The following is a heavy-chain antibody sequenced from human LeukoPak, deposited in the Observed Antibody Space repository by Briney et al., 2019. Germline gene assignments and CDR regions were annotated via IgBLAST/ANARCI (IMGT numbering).Heavy chain of an antibody. CDR1: GGSISSSTYY. CDR2: IYYSGST. Sequence: PSETLSLTCTVSGGSISSSTYYWGWIRQPPGKGLEWIGSIYYSGSTYYTPSLKSRVTISVDTSKNQFSLKLSSVTAADTAVYYCARRGNYDSIGSRAEYSRHWGQRTLVTVSS. J-gene: IGHJ1*01. D-gene: IGHD3-22*01. V-gene: IGHV4-39*01. CDR3: ARRGNYDSIGSRAEYSRH.